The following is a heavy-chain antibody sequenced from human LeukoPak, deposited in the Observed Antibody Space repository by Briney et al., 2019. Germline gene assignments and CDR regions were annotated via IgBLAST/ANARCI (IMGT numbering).Heavy chain of an antibody. CDR2: INHSGST. CDR1: GGSFSGYY. J-gene: IGHJ3*01. V-gene: IGHV4-34*01. CDR3: ARSGWELQRGFFF. Sequence: PSETLSLTCAVYGGSFSGYYWSWIRQPPGKGLEWIGEINHSGSTNYNLSLKSRVTISVDTSKNQFSLKLSSVTAADTAVYYCARSGWELQRGFFFWGQGTVVTVSS. D-gene: IGHD1-26*01.